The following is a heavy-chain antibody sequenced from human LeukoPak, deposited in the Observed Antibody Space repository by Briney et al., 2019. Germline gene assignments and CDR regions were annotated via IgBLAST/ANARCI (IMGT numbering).Heavy chain of an antibody. J-gene: IGHJ4*02. D-gene: IGHD6-19*01. CDR1: GFTFSSYS. V-gene: IGHV3-21*01. CDR2: ISSSSSYI. Sequence: PGGSLRLSCAASGFTFSSYSMNWVRQAPGKGLEWVSSISSSSSYIYYADSVKGRFTISRDNAKNSLYLQMNSLRAEDTAVYYCARDFSSGWYANFEAPYWGQGTLVTVSS. CDR3: ARDFSSGWYANFEAPY.